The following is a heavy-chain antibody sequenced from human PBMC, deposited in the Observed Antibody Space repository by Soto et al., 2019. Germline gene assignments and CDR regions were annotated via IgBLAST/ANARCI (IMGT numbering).Heavy chain of an antibody. Sequence: QVHLQASGPGLVKPSETLSLTCTVSGGSISSYYWSWIRQPPGKGLEWIGYIYYSGITNYNPSLKSRVTISVDTSKNQLSLKLSSVTAADTAGEYCAREMYSSSWTHFDYWGQGTLVTVSS. D-gene: IGHD6-13*01. V-gene: IGHV4-59*01. CDR3: AREMYSSSWTHFDY. CDR1: GGSISSYY. J-gene: IGHJ4*02. CDR2: IYYSGIT.